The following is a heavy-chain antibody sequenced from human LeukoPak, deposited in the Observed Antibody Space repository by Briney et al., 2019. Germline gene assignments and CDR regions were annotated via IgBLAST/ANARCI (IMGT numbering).Heavy chain of an antibody. D-gene: IGHD2-2*01. J-gene: IGHJ4*02. V-gene: IGHV3-23*01. CDR2: ISGSGGST. Sequence: PGGSLRLSCAASGFTFSSYWMSWVRQAPGKGLEWVSAISGSGGSTYYADSVKGRFTISRDNSKNTLYLQMNSLRAEDTAVYYCAKSDHIVVVPAALDYWGQGTLVTVSS. CDR3: AKSDHIVVVPAALDY. CDR1: GFTFSSYW.